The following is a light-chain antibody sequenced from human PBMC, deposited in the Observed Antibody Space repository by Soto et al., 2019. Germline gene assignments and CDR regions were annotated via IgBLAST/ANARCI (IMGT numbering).Light chain of an antibody. CDR3: QQHGSPTLT. CDR1: QSVSSSY. J-gene: IGKJ1*01. V-gene: IGKV3-20*01. Sequence: EIVLTQSPGTLSLSPGERATLSCRASQSVSSSYLAWYQQKPGQAPRLLIYGASSRATGIPDRFSGSGSGTDFTLNIICLEPEDFAGYYCQQHGSPTLTFGQGTKVEIK. CDR2: GAS.